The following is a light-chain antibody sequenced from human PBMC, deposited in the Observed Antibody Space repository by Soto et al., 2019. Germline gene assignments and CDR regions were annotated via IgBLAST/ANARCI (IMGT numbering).Light chain of an antibody. Sequence: DIQLTQSPSFLSASVGDRVTITCRASLDIRGYLAWYQQKPGRVPRLLIYAASTLQSGVPSRFSGSGFGTDFTLTISSLQPEDVATYYCHKYKSAPYTFGPGTKVDI. J-gene: IGKJ3*01. CDR3: HKYKSAPYT. CDR1: LDIRGY. CDR2: AAS. V-gene: IGKV1-27*01.